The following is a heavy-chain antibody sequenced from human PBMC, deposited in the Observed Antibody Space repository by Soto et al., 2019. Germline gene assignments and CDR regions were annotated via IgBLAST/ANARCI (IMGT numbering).Heavy chain of an antibody. CDR2: VSGYNRNT. Sequence: QVQLVQSGVEVKMPGASVKLACKASGYTFTNYDLTWVRQVPGQGLEWIGWVSGYNRNTNYAHKFEDRVIMTQNTSTRTAFMELGGLRPDDTGISGCARERQWERLCYWGQGTLLTGSP. CDR1: GYTFTNYD. CDR3: ARERQWERLCY. D-gene: IGHD1-26*01. J-gene: IGHJ4*02. V-gene: IGHV1-18*01.